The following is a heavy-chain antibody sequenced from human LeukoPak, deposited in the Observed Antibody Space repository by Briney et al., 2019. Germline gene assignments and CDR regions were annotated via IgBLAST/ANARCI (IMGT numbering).Heavy chain of an antibody. CDR3: AKDLGVVGRGGWYFDL. J-gene: IGHJ2*01. V-gene: IGHV3-23*01. CDR1: GFTFSSYA. Sequence: GGSLRLSCAASGFTFSSYAMSWVRQAPGKGLEWVSAISGSGGSTYYADSVKGRFTISRDNSKNTLYLQMNSLRAEDTAVYYCAKDLGVVGRGGWYFDLWGRGTLVTVSS. D-gene: IGHD3-10*01. CDR2: ISGSGGST.